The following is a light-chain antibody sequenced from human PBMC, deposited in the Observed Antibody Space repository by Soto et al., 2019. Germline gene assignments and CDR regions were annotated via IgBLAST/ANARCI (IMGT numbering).Light chain of an antibody. Sequence: QSVLTQPRSVSGSPGQSVTISCTGTSSDVGDYDYVSWYQQHPGKAPKLMIYDVSKRPSGVPDRFSGSKSGNTASLTISGLQAEDEADYYCCSYAGRYTYVFGTETKLTVL. CDR3: CSYAGRYTYV. J-gene: IGLJ1*01. V-gene: IGLV2-11*01. CDR2: DVS. CDR1: SSDVGDYDY.